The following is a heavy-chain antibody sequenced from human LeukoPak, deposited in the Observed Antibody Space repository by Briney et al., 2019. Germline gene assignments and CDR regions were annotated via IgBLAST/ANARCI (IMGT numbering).Heavy chain of an antibody. CDR2: ISYDGSNK. CDR1: GFTFSSYG. V-gene: IGHV3-30*18. J-gene: IGHJ4*02. CDR3: AKDFQPIQLGDYFDY. Sequence: GSLRLSCAASGFTFSSYGMHWVRQAPGKGLEWVAVISYDGSNKYYADSVKGRFTISRDNSKNTLYLQMNSLRAEDTAVYYCAKDFQPIQLGDYFDYWGQGTLVTVSS. D-gene: IGHD5-18*01.